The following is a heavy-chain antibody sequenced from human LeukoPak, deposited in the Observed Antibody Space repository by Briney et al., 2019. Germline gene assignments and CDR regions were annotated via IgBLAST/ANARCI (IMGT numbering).Heavy chain of an antibody. CDR3: ARHGTLTGSWFDP. CDR2: IYYSGST. D-gene: IGHD1-26*01. Sequence: PSETLSLTCTVSGDSISSSTDSWGWIRQPPGKGLEWIGNIYYSGSTYYNPSLKSQVTISVDMSKNQVSLKLTSVTAADTAVYYCARHGTLTGSWFDPWGQGTLVTVSS. V-gene: IGHV4-39*01. CDR1: GDSISSSTDS. J-gene: IGHJ5*02.